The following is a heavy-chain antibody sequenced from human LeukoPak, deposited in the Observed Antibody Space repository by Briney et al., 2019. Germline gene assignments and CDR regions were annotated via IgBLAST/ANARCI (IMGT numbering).Heavy chain of an antibody. CDR1: GFTCSRYE. CDR3: AELGITMIGGV. CDR2: ISSSGSTI. Sequence: GGSLRLSCAASGFTCSRYEMNWVRQAPGKGLEWVSYISSSGSTIYYADSVKGRFTISRDNAKNSLYLQMNSLRAEDTAVYYCAELGITMIGGVWGKGTTVTISS. J-gene: IGHJ6*04. D-gene: IGHD3-10*02. V-gene: IGHV3-48*03.